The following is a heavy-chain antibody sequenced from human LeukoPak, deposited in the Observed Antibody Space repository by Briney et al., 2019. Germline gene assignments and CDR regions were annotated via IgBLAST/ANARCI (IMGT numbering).Heavy chain of an antibody. CDR3: AREVDDYGDYVFDY. V-gene: IGHV1-69*05. Sequence: ASVKVSCKASGGTFSSYAISWVRQAPGQGLEWMEGIIPIFGTANYAQKFQGRVTITTDESTSTAYMELSSLRSEDTAVYYCAREVDDYGDYVFDYWGQGTLVTVSS. J-gene: IGHJ4*02. CDR1: GGTFSSYA. CDR2: IIPIFGTA. D-gene: IGHD4-17*01.